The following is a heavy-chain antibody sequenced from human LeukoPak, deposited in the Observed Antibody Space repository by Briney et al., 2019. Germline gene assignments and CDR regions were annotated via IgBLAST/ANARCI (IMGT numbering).Heavy chain of an antibody. Sequence: PGGSLRLSCAASGFTFSSYSLNWVRQAPGKGLEWVSYISSSSSTIYYADSVKGRFTISRDNAKNSLYLQMNSLRDEDTAVYYCAREPQDFGWLFIFDDWGQGTLVTVSS. CDR3: AREPQDFGWLFIFDD. D-gene: IGHD3-9*01. J-gene: IGHJ4*02. CDR2: ISSSSSTI. CDR1: GFTFSSYS. V-gene: IGHV3-48*02.